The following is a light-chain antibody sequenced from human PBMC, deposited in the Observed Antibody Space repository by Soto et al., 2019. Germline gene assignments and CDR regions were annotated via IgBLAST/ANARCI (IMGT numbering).Light chain of an antibody. Sequence: QSALTQPASVSGSPGQSITISCTGASSDIGGFNYVSWYQQHPAKAPKLMIYDVTDRPSGISSRFSGSKSGNTASLTISGLQAEDEADYYCSSYSTSSTSVIFGGGTKVTVL. J-gene: IGLJ2*01. V-gene: IGLV2-14*03. CDR2: DVT. CDR3: SSYSTSSTSVI. CDR1: SSDIGGFNY.